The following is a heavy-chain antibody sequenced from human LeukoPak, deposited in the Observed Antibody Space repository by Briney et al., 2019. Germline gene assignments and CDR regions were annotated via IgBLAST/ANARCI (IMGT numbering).Heavy chain of an antibody. CDR1: GFTFSSYS. CDR3: ARDGRGDYCSGGSCLMFDP. Sequence: GGSLRLSCVVSGFTFSSYSMNWVRQAPGKGLEWVSSMSSRSSYIYYADSVKGRFTISRDNAKNSLYLQMNSLRAEDTAVYYCARDGRGDYCSGGSCLMFDPWGQGTLVTVSS. CDR2: MSSRSSYI. V-gene: IGHV3-21*01. J-gene: IGHJ5*02. D-gene: IGHD2-15*01.